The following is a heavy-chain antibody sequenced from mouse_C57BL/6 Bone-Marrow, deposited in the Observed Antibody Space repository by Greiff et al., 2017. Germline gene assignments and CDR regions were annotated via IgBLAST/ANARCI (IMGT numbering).Heavy chain of an antibody. CDR3: ARGGIYYYGSSLAWFAY. D-gene: IGHD1-1*01. V-gene: IGHV1-55*01. CDR2: IYPGSGST. CDR1: GYTFTSYW. Sequence: QVQLQQPGAELVKPGASVKMSCKASGYTFTSYWITWVKQRPGQGLEWIGDIYPGSGSTNYNEKFKSKATLTVDTSSSTAYMQLSSLTSEGSAVYYCARGGIYYYGSSLAWFAYWGQGTLVTVSA. J-gene: IGHJ3*01.